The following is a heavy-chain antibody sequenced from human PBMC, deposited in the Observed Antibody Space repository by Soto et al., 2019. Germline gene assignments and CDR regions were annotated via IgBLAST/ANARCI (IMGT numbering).Heavy chain of an antibody. J-gene: IGHJ6*03. Sequence: PGGSLRLSCAASGFTFSSYTMNWVRQAPGKGLEWVSYISSSSNIIYYADSVKGRFTISRDNAKNSLYLQMNSLRAEDTAVYYSARVVNYYYXMDGWGKGTTVTVSS. V-gene: IGHV3-48*01. CDR3: ARVVNYYYXMDG. CDR2: ISSSSNII. CDR1: GFTFSSYT.